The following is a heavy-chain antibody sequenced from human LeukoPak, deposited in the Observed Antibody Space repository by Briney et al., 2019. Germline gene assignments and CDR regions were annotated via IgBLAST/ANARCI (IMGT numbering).Heavy chain of an antibody. CDR3: ATYRQVLLPFES. Sequence: GGSLRLSCAASGFTFSTFAMIGVRQPPGKGLEWVSSIFPSGGEIHYADSVRGRFTISRDNSKSPLSLQMNSLRAEHTAIYYCATYRQVLLPFESWGQGTLVTVSS. CDR2: IFPSGGEI. D-gene: IGHD2-8*02. CDR1: GFTFSTFA. J-gene: IGHJ4*02. V-gene: IGHV3-23*01.